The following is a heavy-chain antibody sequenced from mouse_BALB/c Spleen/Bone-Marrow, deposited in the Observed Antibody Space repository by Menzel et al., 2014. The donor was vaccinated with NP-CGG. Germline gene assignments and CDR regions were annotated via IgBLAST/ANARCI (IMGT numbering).Heavy chain of an antibody. CDR3: ARNAY. CDR2: IDPSDSET. Sequence: QVQLQQSGAELVKPGAPVKPSCKASGYTFTDYWMNWVKQRPGRGLEWIGRIDPSDSETHYNQKFKDKATLTVDKSSTTAYIQLSNLTSEDSAVYYCARNAYWSQGTLVTISA. V-gene: IGHV1-69*02. J-gene: IGHJ3*01. CDR1: GYTFTDYW.